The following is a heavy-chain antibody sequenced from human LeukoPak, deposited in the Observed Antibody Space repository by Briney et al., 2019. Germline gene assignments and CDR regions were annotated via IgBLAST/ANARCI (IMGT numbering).Heavy chain of an antibody. CDR3: ASVYRAPYYDFWSGYQSPFDY. Sequence: GASVKVSCKASGGTFSSYAISWVRQAPGQGLEWMGGIIPIFGTANYAQKFQGRVTITADESTSTAYMELSSLRSEDTAVYYCASVYRAPYYDFWSGYQSPFDYWGQGTLVTVSS. V-gene: IGHV1-69*13. D-gene: IGHD3-3*01. CDR1: GGTFSSYA. J-gene: IGHJ4*02. CDR2: IIPIFGTA.